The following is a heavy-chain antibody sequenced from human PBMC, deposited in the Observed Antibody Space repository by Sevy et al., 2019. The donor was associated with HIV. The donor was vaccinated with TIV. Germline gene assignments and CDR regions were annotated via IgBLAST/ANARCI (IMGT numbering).Heavy chain of an antibody. Sequence: GGSLRLSCAASGFTFSSYAMHWIRQAPGKGLEWVAVISYDGSNKYYADSVKGRFTISRDNSKNTLYLQMNSLRAEDTAVYYCVHLWDIVVVPAAQYYYYGMDVWGHGTTVTVSS. CDR3: VHLWDIVVVPAAQYYYYGMDV. J-gene: IGHJ6*02. D-gene: IGHD2-2*01. V-gene: IGHV3-30*04. CDR1: GFTFSSYA. CDR2: ISYDGSNK.